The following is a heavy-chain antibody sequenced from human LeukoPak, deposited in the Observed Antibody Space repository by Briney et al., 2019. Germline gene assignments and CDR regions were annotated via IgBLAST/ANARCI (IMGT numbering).Heavy chain of an antibody. D-gene: IGHD6-19*01. J-gene: IGHJ3*02. CDR3: AREFSAEQWPFDI. CDR1: GFTFSSYA. V-gene: IGHV3-23*01. Sequence: PGGSLRLSCAASGFTFSSYAMSWVRQAPGKGLEWVSTISGSGGSTYYADSLKGRFTISRDNSKNTLYLQMNSLRAEDTAVYYCAREFSAEQWPFDIWGQGTMVTVSS. CDR2: ISGSGGST.